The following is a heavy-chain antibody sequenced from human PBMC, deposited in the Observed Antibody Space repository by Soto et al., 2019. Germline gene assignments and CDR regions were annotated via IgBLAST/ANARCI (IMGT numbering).Heavy chain of an antibody. CDR3: AREYSDGWFDP. CDR1: GFTFSIYA. V-gene: IGHV3-30-3*01. J-gene: IGHJ5*02. CDR2: ISDDGSKK. D-gene: IGHD2-21*01. Sequence: QVQLVESGGGVVQPGRSLRLSCAASGFTFSIYAMHWVRQAPGKGMEWVAVISDDGSKKYYADSLKGRFTISRDNSKNPGYQQMHSLRAADSAVYYCAREYSDGWFDPWVQGTLVTVSS.